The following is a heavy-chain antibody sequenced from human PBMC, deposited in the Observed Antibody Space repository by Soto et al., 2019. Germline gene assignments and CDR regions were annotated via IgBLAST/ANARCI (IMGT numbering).Heavy chain of an antibody. CDR3: AKDRGYDLWSGPFDY. D-gene: IGHD3-3*01. V-gene: IGHV3-23*01. CDR1: GFTFSSYA. Sequence: GGSLRLSCAASGFTFSSYAMSWARQAPGKGLEWVSAISGSGGSTYYADSVKGRLTISRDNSKNTLYLQMNSLRAEDTAVYYCAKDRGYDLWSGPFDYWGQGTLVTVSS. J-gene: IGHJ4*02. CDR2: ISGSGGST.